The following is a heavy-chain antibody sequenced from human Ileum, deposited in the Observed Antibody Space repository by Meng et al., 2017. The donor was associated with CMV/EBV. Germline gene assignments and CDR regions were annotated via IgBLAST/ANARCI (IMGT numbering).Heavy chain of an antibody. J-gene: IGHJ6*02. CDR2: IATDGGST. Sequence: GGSLRLSCAASGFTFSDYYMSWVRQAPGRGLVWVSRIATDGGSTVHADSVRGRFTISRDSAKSTVFLQMNSLRAEDTAVYYCARGGFASGLDVWGQGTTVTVSS. V-gene: IGHV3-74*01. CDR1: GFTFSDYY. D-gene: IGHD3-10*01. CDR3: ARGGFASGLDV.